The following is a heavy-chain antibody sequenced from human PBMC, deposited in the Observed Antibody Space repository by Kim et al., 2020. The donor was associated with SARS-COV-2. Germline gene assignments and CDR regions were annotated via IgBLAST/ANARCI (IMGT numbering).Heavy chain of an antibody. D-gene: IGHD2-15*01. Sequence: GRFTISRDNAKNSLYLQMNSLRAEDTAVYYCARERCSGGSCYSSRDWFDPWGQGTLVTVSS. J-gene: IGHJ5*02. CDR3: ARERCSGGSCYSSRDWFDP. V-gene: IGHV3-11*06.